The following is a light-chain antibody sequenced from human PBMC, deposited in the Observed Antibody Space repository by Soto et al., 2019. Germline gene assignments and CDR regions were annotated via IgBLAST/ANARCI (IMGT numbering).Light chain of an antibody. V-gene: IGLV2-14*01. J-gene: IGLJ1*01. CDR3: SSYTSSSTLYV. CDR1: SSDVSGYNY. CDR2: DVS. Sequence: QSALTQPASVSGSPGQSITISCTGTSSDVSGYNYVSWYQQHPGKVPKLMIYDVSNRPSGVSNRFSGSKSGNTASLTISGLQAEDEADYYCSSYTSSSTLYVFGTGTKLTVL.